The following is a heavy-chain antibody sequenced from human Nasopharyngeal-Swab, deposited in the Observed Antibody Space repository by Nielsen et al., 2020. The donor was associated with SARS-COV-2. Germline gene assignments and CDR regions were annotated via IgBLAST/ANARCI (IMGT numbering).Heavy chain of an antibody. Sequence: GESLKISCAASGFTFSNYSMNWVRQAPGRGLEWVSYMSSDSRNKDYADSVKGRFTISRDNSKNTVYLQMNSLRAEDTAVYYCAREDIVVVPAGSYYGMDVWGQGTTVTVS. J-gene: IGHJ6*02. V-gene: IGHV3-48*01. CDR3: AREDIVVVPAGSYYGMDV. CDR2: MSSDSRNK. CDR1: GFTFSNYS. D-gene: IGHD2-2*01.